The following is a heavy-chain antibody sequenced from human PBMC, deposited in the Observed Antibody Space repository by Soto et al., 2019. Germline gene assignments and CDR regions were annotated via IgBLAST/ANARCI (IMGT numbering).Heavy chain of an antibody. J-gene: IGHJ4*02. CDR2: INAGNGNT. CDR3: ARDMGFGLSDY. CDR1: GYTFTNYA. D-gene: IGHD3-10*01. Sequence: QVQLVQSGAEVKKPGASVKVSCKASGYTFTNYAIDWVRQAPGQRLEWMGWINAGNGNTKYSQKFLGRVTITRDTSASTAYMELGSLRSEDTAVYYCARDMGFGLSDYWGQGILVTVSS. V-gene: IGHV1-3*01.